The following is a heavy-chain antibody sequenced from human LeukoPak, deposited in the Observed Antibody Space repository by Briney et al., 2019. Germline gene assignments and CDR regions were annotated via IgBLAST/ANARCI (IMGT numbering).Heavy chain of an antibody. CDR2: IYYSGST. CDR3: ARHLDIVVVPAAYFDY. V-gene: IGHV4-59*08. J-gene: IGHJ4*02. CDR1: GGSISSYY. Sequence: SETLSLTCTVSGGSISSYYWSWIRQPPGKGLEWIGYIYYSGSTNYNPSLKSRVTISVDKSKNQFSLKLSSVTAADTAVYYCARHLDIVVVPAAYFDYWGQGTLVTVSS. D-gene: IGHD2-2*01.